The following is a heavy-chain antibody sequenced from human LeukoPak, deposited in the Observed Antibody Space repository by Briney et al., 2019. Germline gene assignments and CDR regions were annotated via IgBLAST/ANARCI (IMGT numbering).Heavy chain of an antibody. Sequence: SETLSLTCAVYGGSFSGYYRSWIRQPPGKGLEGIGEINHSGSTNYNPSLKSRVTISVDTSKNQFSLKLSSVTAADTAVYYCARVHAWIQLWYLKDPHWYFDLWGRGTLVTVSS. CDR1: GGSFSGYY. CDR3: ARVHAWIQLWYLKDPHWYFDL. J-gene: IGHJ2*01. CDR2: INHSGST. V-gene: IGHV4-34*01. D-gene: IGHD5-18*01.